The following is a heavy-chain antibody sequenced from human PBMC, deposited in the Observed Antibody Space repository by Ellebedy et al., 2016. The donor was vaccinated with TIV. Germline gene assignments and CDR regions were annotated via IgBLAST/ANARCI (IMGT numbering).Heavy chain of an antibody. J-gene: IGHJ6*02. D-gene: IGHD3-3*01. V-gene: IGHV5-51*01. CDR1: GYSFTSYW. Sequence: GESLKISCKGSGYSFTSYWIGWVRQMPGKGLEWMGIIYPGDSDTRYSPSFQGQVTISADKSISTAYLQWSSLKASDTAMYYCARHAGGDHKTYYDFWSALGGMDVWGQGTTVTVSS. CDR2: IYPGDSDT. CDR3: ARHAGGDHKTYYDFWSALGGMDV.